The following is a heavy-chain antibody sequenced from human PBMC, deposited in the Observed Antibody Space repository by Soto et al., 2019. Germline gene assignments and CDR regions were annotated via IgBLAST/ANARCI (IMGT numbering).Heavy chain of an antibody. J-gene: IGHJ4*02. D-gene: IGHD1-26*01. CDR3: AREEGRGSYVLGFDY. CDR2: INPNSGGT. V-gene: IGHV1-2*06. Sequence: QVQLVQSGAEVKKLGASVKVSCKASGYTFTAYDMHWVRQAPGQGLEWMGRINPNSGGTNYAQKFQGRVTMTRDTSISTAYMELSRLRSDDTAVYYCAREEGRGSYVLGFDYWGQGTLVTVSS. CDR1: GYTFTAYD.